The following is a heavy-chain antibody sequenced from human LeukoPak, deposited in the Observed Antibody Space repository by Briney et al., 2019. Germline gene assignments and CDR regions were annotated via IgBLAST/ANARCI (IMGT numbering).Heavy chain of an antibody. V-gene: IGHV4-39*07. CDR1: GGSISSSSYY. CDR2: IYYSGST. CDR3: ARSIPAGRINWFDP. Sequence: SETLSLTCTVSGGSISSSSYYWGWIRQPPGKGLEWIGSIYYSGSTYYNPSLKSRVTISVDTSKNQFSLKLSSVTAADTVVYYCARSIPAGRINWFDPWGQGTLVTVSS. D-gene: IGHD2-2*01. J-gene: IGHJ5*02.